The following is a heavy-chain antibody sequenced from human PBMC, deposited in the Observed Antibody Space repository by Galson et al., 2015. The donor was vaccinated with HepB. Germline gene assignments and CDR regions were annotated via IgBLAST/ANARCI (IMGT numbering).Heavy chain of an antibody. CDR1: GFTFSNSA. CDR3: VKGGPDEILDY. CDR2: ITATGSTT. Sequence: SLRLSCAASGFTFSNSAMNWVRQAPGKGLEWLSVITATGSTTHYADSVKGRFTISRDISKNTLYVQMNSLRADDTALYYCVKGGPDEILDYWGQGTLVTVSA. V-gene: IGHV3-23*01. J-gene: IGHJ4*02. D-gene: IGHD3-16*01.